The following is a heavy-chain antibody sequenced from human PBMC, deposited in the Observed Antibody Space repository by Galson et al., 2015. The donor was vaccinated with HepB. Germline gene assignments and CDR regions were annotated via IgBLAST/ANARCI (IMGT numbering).Heavy chain of an antibody. CDR1: GGTFSSYA. V-gene: IGHV1-69*13. CDR3: ARRGGNHDAFDI. Sequence: SVKVSCKASGGTFSSYAISWVRQAPGQGLEWMGGIIPIFGTANYAQKFQGRVTITADESTSTAYMELSSLRSEDTAVYYCARRGGNHDAFDIWGQGTMVTVSS. J-gene: IGHJ3*02. CDR2: IIPIFGTA. D-gene: IGHD3-10*01.